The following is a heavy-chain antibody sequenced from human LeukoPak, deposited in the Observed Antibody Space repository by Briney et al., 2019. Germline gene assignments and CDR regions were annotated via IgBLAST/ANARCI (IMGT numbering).Heavy chain of an antibody. CDR3: ARVRTRGYSSSWYRGSWFDP. V-gene: IGHV4-34*01. D-gene: IGHD6-13*01. J-gene: IGHJ5*02. Sequence: SETLPLTCAVYGGSFSGYYWSWIRQPPGKGLEWIGEINHSGSTNYNPSLKSRVTISVDTSKNQFSLKLSSVTAADTAVYYCARVRTRGYSSSWYRGSWFDPWGQGTLVTVSS. CDR2: INHSGST. CDR1: GGSFSGYY.